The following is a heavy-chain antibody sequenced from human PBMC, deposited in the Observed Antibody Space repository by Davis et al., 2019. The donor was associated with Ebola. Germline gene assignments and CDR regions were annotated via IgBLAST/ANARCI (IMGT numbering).Heavy chain of an antibody. CDR1: GFTFSSYS. J-gene: IGHJ6*02. Sequence: GGSLRLSCAASGFTFSSYSMNWVRQAPGKGLEWVSSISSSSSYIYYADSVKGRFPISRDNAKNSLYLQMNSLRAEDTAVYYCARITGGVWYNYYYYDMDVWGQGTTVTVSS. D-gene: IGHD2-8*02. CDR2: ISSSSSYI. CDR3: ARITGGVWYNYYYYDMDV. V-gene: IGHV3-21*01.